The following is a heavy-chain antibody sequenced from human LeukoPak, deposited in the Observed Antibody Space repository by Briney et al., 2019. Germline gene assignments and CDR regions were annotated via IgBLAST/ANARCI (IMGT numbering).Heavy chain of an antibody. V-gene: IGHV3-11*05. CDR1: GFTFSDYY. CDR3: VRAVSVSSYYFDC. D-gene: IGHD5/OR15-5a*01. J-gene: IGHJ4*02. Sequence: KPGGSLRLSCAASGFTFSDYYMSWIRQAPGKGLEWISYISSSSSYTNYVDSVKGRFTISRDNAKNSLYLQMNSLRAEDMAVYYCVRAVSVSSYYFDCWGQGTLVTVSS. CDR2: ISSSSSYT.